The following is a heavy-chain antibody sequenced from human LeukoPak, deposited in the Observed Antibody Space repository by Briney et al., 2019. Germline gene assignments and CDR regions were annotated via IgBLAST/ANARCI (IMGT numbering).Heavy chain of an antibody. CDR1: GGSFSGYY. V-gene: IGHV4-34*01. Sequence: SSETLSLTCAVYGGSFSGYYWSWIRQPPGKGLEWIGEINHSGSTNYNPSLKSRVTISVDTSKNQFSLKLSSVTAADTAVYYCARASGWSYYYYYYMDVWGKGTTVTVSS. CDR2: INHSGST. J-gene: IGHJ6*03. D-gene: IGHD6-19*01. CDR3: ARASGWSYYYYYYMDV.